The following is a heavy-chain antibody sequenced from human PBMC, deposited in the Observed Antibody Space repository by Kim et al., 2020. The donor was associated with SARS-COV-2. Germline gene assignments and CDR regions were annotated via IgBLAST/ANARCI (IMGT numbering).Heavy chain of an antibody. J-gene: IGHJ4*02. Sequence: KFQERVTITRDMSTSTAYMELSSLRSEDTAVYYCAAGTLTLQVGGVLFDYWGQGTLVTVSS. V-gene: IGHV1-58*01. D-gene: IGHD3-16*01. CDR3: AAGTLTLQVGGVLFDY.